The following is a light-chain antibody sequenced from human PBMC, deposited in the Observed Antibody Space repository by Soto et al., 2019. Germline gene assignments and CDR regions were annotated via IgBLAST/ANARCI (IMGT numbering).Light chain of an antibody. CDR3: QHYNTYPWT. J-gene: IGKJ1*01. CDR1: QSISRW. V-gene: IGKV1-5*03. Sequence: IHMTPSPSTLSASVVDRVTITCRAIQSISRWLAWYQQKAGKAPKLLIYKASALESGVPSRFSGSGSGTEFTLTISSLEPEDFATYYCQHYNTYPWTFGQGTKVDI. CDR2: KAS.